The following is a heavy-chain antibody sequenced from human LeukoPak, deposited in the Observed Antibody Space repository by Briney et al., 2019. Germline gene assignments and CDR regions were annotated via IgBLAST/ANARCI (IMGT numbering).Heavy chain of an antibody. CDR1: GFTVSSNE. CDR2: ISGGST. CDR3: ARSTPRVGYYYYYMDV. J-gene: IGHJ6*03. D-gene: IGHD1-26*01. V-gene: IGHV3-38-3*01. Sequence: GGSLRLSCAASGFTVSSNEMSWVRQAPGKGLEWVSSISGGSTYYADSRKGRFTISRDNSKNTLYFQMNSLRAEDTAVYYCARSTPRVGYYYYYMDVWGKGTTVTVSS.